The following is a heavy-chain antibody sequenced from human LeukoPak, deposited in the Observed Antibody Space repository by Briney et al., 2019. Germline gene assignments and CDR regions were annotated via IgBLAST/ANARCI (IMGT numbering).Heavy chain of an antibody. CDR1: GFTFSDYA. CDR2: IRNKAYGGTA. D-gene: IGHD3-9*01. CDR3: TREKRYFDWFQADY. V-gene: IGHV3-49*03. Sequence: GSLRLSCTASGFTFSDYAMSWFRQAPGKGLEWVGFIRNKAYGGTAEYAASVKGRFTISRDDSKTIAYLQMNSLKTEDTAVYYCTREKRYFDWFQADYWGQGTRVTVSS. J-gene: IGHJ4*02.